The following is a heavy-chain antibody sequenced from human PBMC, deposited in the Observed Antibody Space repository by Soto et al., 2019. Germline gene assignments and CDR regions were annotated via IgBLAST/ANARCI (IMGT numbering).Heavy chain of an antibody. CDR1: GFTFSSYS. V-gene: IGHV3-21*01. CDR2: ISSSSSYI. J-gene: IGHJ4*02. CDR3: AREVSKYSGYDFDY. Sequence: EVQLVESGGGLVKPGGSLRLSCAASGFTFSSYSMNWVRQAPGKGLEWVSSISSSSSYIYYVYSVKGRFNISRDNAKNSLYMQMNSLRAEDTAVYYCAREVSKYSGYDFDYWGQGTLVTVSS. D-gene: IGHD5-12*01.